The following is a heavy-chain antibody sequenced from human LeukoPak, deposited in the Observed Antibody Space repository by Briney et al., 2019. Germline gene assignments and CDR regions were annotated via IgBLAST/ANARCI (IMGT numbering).Heavy chain of an antibody. V-gene: IGHV3-66*01. D-gene: IGHD2-15*01. Sequence: GGSLTLSCAASGSTVSSNYMNWVRQGPGKGLEWISTIFSDDTTYYADSVKGRFIISRDNFKNTLYLQMSSLRVEDTAVYYCARGPRVDHSGMDVWGQGTTVTVSS. CDR3: ARGPRVDHSGMDV. CDR1: GSTVSSNY. CDR2: IFSDDTT. J-gene: IGHJ6*02.